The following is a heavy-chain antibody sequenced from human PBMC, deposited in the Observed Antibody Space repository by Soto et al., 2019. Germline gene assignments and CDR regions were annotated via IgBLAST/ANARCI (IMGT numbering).Heavy chain of an antibody. J-gene: IGHJ4*02. D-gene: IGHD3-9*01. V-gene: IGHV4-39*01. CDR2: IYYRGNT. CDR3: ARLEGLATISYYFDY. Sequence: QLQLQESGPGLVKPSETLSLTCSVSGDSINSDNYYWGWIRQPPGKGLEWIGSIYYRGNTYYNPSLYTRVTICLDTSKSQFSLQLNSVTAADSAVYFCARLEGLATISYYFDYWGQGTLVTVSS. CDR1: GDSINSDNYY.